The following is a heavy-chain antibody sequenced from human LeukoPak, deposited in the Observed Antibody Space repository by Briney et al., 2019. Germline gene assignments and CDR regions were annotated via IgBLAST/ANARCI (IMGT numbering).Heavy chain of an antibody. CDR3: AKQWRGTGDAFDV. Sequence: PGGALRLSCAAPGFTFSSYTKSWVPRAPGKGLEWVSAISGSGDSRYYADSVKGRFTISRDNSKNTLYLQMNSLRAEDTAVYYCAKQWRGTGDAFDVWGQGTMVTVSS. CDR1: GFTFSSYT. V-gene: IGHV3-23*01. D-gene: IGHD3/OR15-3a*01. CDR2: ISGSGDSR. J-gene: IGHJ3*01.